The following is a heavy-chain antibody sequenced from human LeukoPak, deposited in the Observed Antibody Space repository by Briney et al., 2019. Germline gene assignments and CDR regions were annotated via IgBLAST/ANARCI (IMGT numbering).Heavy chain of an antibody. Sequence: GGSLRLSCAASGFTFSSYSMNWVRQAPGKGPEWVSSISSSSSYIYYADSVKGRFTISRDNAKNSLYLQMNSLRAEDTAVYYCAVDSKWELPFDYWGQGTLVTVSS. D-gene: IGHD1-26*01. CDR2: ISSSSSYI. CDR1: GFTFSSYS. J-gene: IGHJ4*02. V-gene: IGHV3-21*01. CDR3: AVDSKWELPFDY.